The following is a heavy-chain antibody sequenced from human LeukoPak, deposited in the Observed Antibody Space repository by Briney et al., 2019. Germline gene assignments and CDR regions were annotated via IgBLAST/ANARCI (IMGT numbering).Heavy chain of an antibody. Sequence: GGSLRLSXAASGFTFSSYWMNWVRQAPGKGLEWLANIKQDGSEKYYVDSVKGRFTISRDNTKNTLYLQMNSLRAEDTAVYYCAKDRQYYYDSRTNAFDIWGQGTMVTVSS. V-gene: IGHV3-7*01. D-gene: IGHD3-22*01. J-gene: IGHJ3*02. CDR2: IKQDGSEK. CDR3: AKDRQYYYDSRTNAFDI. CDR1: GFTFSSYW.